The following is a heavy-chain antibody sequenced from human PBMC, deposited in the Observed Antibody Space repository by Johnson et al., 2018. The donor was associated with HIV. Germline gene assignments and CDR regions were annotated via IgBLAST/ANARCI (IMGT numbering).Heavy chain of an antibody. CDR3: AKDSSSRMGFPGFDI. D-gene: IGHD2-2*01. Sequence: VQLVESGGGVVQPGRSLRLSCAASGFTFSDYGMHWVRQAPGKGLEWVAVISYDGSNKYYADSVKGRFTISRDNSKNTLYLQMSSLRLEDTALYYCAKDSSSRMGFPGFDIWGPGTMVTVSS. CDR1: GFTFSDYG. CDR2: ISYDGSNK. V-gene: IGHV3-30*18. J-gene: IGHJ3*02.